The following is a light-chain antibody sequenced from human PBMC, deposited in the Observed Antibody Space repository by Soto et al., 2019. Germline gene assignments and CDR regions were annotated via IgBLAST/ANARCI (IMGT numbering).Light chain of an antibody. J-gene: IGKJ5*01. CDR2: DAS. V-gene: IGKV3-11*01. CDR1: QSVSSY. Sequence: EIVLTQSPATLSLSPGERATLSCRASQSVSSYLAWYQQKPGQAPRLLIYDASNRAPGIPARFSGSGSGTDFTLTISSREPEDFAVYYCQQRSNWPPTFGQGTRLEIK. CDR3: QQRSNWPPT.